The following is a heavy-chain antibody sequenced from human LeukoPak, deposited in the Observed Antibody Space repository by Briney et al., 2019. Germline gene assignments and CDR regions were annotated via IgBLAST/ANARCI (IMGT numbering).Heavy chain of an antibody. CDR2: INPSGGST. CDR3: ARGYIVGAPVEYFQH. D-gene: IGHD1-26*01. J-gene: IGHJ1*01. CDR1: GYTVTSYY. Sequence: ASVKVSCKASGYTVTSYYMHWVRQAPGQGLEWMGIINPSGGSTSYAQKFQGRVTMTRDMSTSTVYMELSSLRSEDTAVYYCARGYIVGAPVEYFQHWGQGTLVTVSS. V-gene: IGHV1-46*01.